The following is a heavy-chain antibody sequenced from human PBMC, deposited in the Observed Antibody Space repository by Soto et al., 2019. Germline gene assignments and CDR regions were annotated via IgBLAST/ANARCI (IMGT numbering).Heavy chain of an antibody. CDR1: GYPFSIFG. D-gene: IGHD4-17*01. CDR3: ARAGASVTLYFDY. CDR2: ISNNNHNT. V-gene: IGHV1-18*01. Sequence: GAPVKVSCKASGYPFSIFGISWVRQAPGQGLEWMGWISNNNHNTNYAQKLQGRVTMTTDTSTSTAYMELMSLGSDDTAVYYCARAGASVTLYFDYWGQGTPVTVSS. J-gene: IGHJ4*02.